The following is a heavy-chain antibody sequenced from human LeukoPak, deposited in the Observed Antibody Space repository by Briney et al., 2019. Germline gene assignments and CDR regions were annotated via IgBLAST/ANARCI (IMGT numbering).Heavy chain of an antibody. D-gene: IGHD3-10*01. CDR1: GFTVSSNY. CDR3: ASGSGSYRTPYFYMDV. V-gene: IGHV3-53*01. J-gene: IGHJ6*03. CDR2: IYSGGST. Sequence: GGSLRLSCVASGFTVSSNYMSWVRQAPGKGLEWVSVIYSGGSTYYADSVKGRFTISRDNSKNTLYLQMNSLRAEDTAVYYCASGSGSYRTPYFYMDVWGTGTTVTVSS.